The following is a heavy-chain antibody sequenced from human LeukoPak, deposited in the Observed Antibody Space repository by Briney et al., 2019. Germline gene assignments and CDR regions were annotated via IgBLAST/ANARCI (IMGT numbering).Heavy chain of an antibody. CDR2: IRYDGSNK. J-gene: IGHJ4*02. V-gene: IGHV3-30*02. CDR3: AKEKQWPDSKFDY. CDR1: GFTFSSYG. D-gene: IGHD6-19*01. Sequence: GGSLRLSCAASGFTFSSYGMHWVRQAPGKGLEWVAFIRYDGSNKYYADSVKGRFTISRDNSKNTLYLQMNSLRAEDTAVYYCAKEKQWPDSKFDYWGQGTLVAVSS.